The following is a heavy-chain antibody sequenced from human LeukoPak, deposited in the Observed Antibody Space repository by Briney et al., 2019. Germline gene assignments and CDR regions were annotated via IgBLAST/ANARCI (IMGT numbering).Heavy chain of an antibody. Sequence: GESLRISCKGSGYSFTSYWISWARQMPGKGLEWMGRIDPSDSYTNYSPSFQGHVTISADKSISTAYLQWSSLKASDTAMYYCARHPLPYCSSTSCLPYYYGMDVWGKGTTVTVSS. J-gene: IGHJ6*04. CDR3: ARHPLPYCSSTSCLPYYYGMDV. V-gene: IGHV5-10-1*01. D-gene: IGHD2-2*01. CDR1: GYSFTSYW. CDR2: IDPSDSYT.